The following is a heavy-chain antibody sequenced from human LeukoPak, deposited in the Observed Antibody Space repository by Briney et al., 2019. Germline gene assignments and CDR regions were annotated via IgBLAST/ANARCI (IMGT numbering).Heavy chain of an antibody. Sequence: GGSLRLSCAASGFTFSSCGMRWVRQAPGKGLEWVAVIWYDGSNKYYADSVKGRFTISRDNSKNTLYLQMNSLRAEDTAVYYCARAFDPWGQGTLVTVSS. J-gene: IGHJ5*02. CDR1: GFTFSSCG. V-gene: IGHV3-33*01. CDR2: IWYDGSNK. CDR3: ARAFDP.